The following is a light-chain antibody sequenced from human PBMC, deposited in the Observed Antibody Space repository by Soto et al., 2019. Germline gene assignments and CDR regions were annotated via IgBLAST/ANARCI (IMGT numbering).Light chain of an antibody. CDR3: QQYNQWPWT. CDR2: GAT. CDR1: QTVSTN. J-gene: IGKJ1*01. V-gene: IGKV3-15*01. Sequence: ERVMTQSPATLSLSPGDRATLACRASQTVSTNVAWYQQKPGQLPRLLIYGATARATGIPARFSGSGSGTEFTLTISSLQSEDFAVYYCQQYNQWPWTFGQGTKV.